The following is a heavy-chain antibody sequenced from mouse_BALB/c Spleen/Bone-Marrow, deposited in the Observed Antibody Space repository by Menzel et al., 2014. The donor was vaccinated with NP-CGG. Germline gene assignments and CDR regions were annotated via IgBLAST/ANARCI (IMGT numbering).Heavy chain of an antibody. Sequence: EVKLVESGGGLVQPGDSLRLSCATSGFTFSDFYMEGVRQPPGKRLEWIAASRNKAKYYTTEYSASVKGRFIVTRDTSQSVLYLQMNALRAEDTAIYYCARDVGYGNYFVYWGQGTLVTVSA. V-gene: IGHV7-1*02. CDR1: GFTFSDFY. CDR2: SRNKAKYYTT. CDR3: ARDVGYGNYFVY. D-gene: IGHD2-10*02. J-gene: IGHJ3*01.